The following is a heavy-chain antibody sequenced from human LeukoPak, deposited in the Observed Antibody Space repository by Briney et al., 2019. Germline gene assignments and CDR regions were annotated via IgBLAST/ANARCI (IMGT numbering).Heavy chain of an antibody. CDR1: GFTFSSYG. CDR3: ATGLGSTSPQFDY. CDR2: ISYDGSNK. V-gene: IGHV3-30*03. D-gene: IGHD2-2*01. J-gene: IGHJ4*02. Sequence: PGGSLRLSCAASGFTFSSYGMHWVRQAPGKGLEWVAVISYDGSNKYYADSVKGRFTISRDNSKNTLYLQMNSLRAEDTAVYYCATGLGSTSPQFDYWGQGTLVTVSS.